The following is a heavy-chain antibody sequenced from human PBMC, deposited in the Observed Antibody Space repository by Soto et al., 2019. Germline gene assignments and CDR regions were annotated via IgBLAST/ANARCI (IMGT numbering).Heavy chain of an antibody. J-gene: IGHJ5*02. CDR3: GRDLAGGGWYFIRWSAP. V-gene: IGHV1-3*01. CDR1: GYTFTSYA. D-gene: IGHD6-19*01. CDR2: INAGNGNT. Sequence: VASVKVSCKASGYTFTSYAMHWVRQAPGQRLEWMGWINAGNGNTKYSQKFQGRVTITRDTSASTAYMELSSLRSEDTAVYYCGRDLAGGGWYFIRWSAPGGQGTLVTVSS.